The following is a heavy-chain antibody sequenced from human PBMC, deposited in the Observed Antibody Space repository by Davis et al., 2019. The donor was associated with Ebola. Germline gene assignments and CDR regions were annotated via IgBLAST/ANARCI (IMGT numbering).Heavy chain of an antibody. J-gene: IGHJ6*04. Sequence: GGSLRLSCAASGFTFSSYSMNWVRQAPGKGLEWVSSISSSSSYIYYADSVKGRFTISRDNAKNSLYLQMNSLRAEDTAVYYCARDFVAWIAVAGTGYYYGMDVWGKGTTVTVSS. CDR3: ARDFVAWIAVAGTGYYYGMDV. CDR2: ISSSSSYI. V-gene: IGHV3-21*01. D-gene: IGHD6-19*01. CDR1: GFTFSSYS.